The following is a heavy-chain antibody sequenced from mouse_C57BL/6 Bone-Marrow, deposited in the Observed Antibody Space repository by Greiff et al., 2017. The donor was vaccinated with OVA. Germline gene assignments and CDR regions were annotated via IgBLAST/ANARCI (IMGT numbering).Heavy chain of an antibody. V-gene: IGHV5-12*01. Sequence: EVKLMESGGGLVQPGGSLKLSCAASGFTFSDYYMYWVRQTPEKRLEWVAYISNGGGSTYYPDTVKGRFTISRDNAKNTLYLQMSRLKSEDTAMYYCARRGAAQAFYYFDYWGQGTTLTVSS. D-gene: IGHD3-2*02. J-gene: IGHJ2*01. CDR1: GFTFSDYY. CDR2: ISNGGGST. CDR3: ARRGAAQAFYYFDY.